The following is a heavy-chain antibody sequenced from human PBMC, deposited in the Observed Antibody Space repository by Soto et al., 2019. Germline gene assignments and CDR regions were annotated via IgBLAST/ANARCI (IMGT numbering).Heavy chain of an antibody. D-gene: IGHD3-22*01. V-gene: IGHV1-69*01. CDR2: IIPIFGTA. CDR1: GGTFSSYA. Sequence: QVQLVQSGAEVKKPGSSVKVSCKASGGTFSSYAISWVRQAPGQGLEWMGGIIPIFGTANYAQKFQGRVTITADESTSTAYTELSSLRSEDTAVYYCARGPYYYDSSGYTSFDYWGQEALVTVST. J-gene: IGHJ4*02. CDR3: ARGPYYYDSSGYTSFDY.